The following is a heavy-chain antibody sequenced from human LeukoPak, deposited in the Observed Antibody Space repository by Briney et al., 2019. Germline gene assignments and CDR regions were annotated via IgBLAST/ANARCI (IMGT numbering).Heavy chain of an antibody. V-gene: IGHV4-38-2*01. D-gene: IGHD2-2*01. CDR1: GYSISSGYY. Sequence: SGTLSLTCAVSGYSISSGYYWGWIRQPPGNGLEWIESIYYSGSTYYNPSLKSRVTISVDTSKNQFSLKLSSVTAADTAVYYCARQALPFVVVPAAIYYGGQETLATVSS. CDR2: IYYSGST. CDR3: ARQALPFVVVPAAIYY. J-gene: IGHJ4*02.